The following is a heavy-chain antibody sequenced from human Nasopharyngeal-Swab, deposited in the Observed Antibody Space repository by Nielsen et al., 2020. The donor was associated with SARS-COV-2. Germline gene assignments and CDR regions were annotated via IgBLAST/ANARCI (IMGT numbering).Heavy chain of an antibody. Sequence: GESLKISCKGSGYRFNSYWNGLVRQMPRKGLEWMWLIYPGDSDTRYSPSFQGPVTISADKSISTAYLQWSNLKASDTAMYYCASTVITTGGADYWGQGTLVTVSS. J-gene: IGHJ4*02. V-gene: IGHV5-51*01. CDR2: IYPGDSDT. CDR1: GYRFNSYW. D-gene: IGHD4-17*01. CDR3: ASTVITTGGADY.